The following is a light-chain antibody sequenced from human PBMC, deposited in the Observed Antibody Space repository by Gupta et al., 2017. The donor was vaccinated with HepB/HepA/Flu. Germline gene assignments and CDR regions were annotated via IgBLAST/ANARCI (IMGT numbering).Light chain of an antibody. CDR1: SSDVGSYNL. J-gene: IGLJ3*02. CDR2: EVS. Sequence: QSALTQPASVSASPGQPIPISCTGTSSDVGSYNLVSWYQQHPGKAPKLMIYEVSKRPSGVSNRFSGSKSGNTASLTISGLQAEDEADYYCCSYAGSSTWVFGGGTKLTVL. CDR3: CSYAGSSTWV. V-gene: IGLV2-23*02.